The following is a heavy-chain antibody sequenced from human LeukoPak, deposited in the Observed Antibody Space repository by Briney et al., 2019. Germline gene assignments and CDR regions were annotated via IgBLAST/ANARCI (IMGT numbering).Heavy chain of an antibody. CDR1: GGSFSGYY. Sequence: SETLSLACAVYGGSFSGYYWSWIRQPPGKGLEWIGYIYYSGSTNYNPSLKSRVTISVDTSKNQFSLKLSSVTAADTAVYYCARDRYGGNDYWGQGTLVTVSS. J-gene: IGHJ4*02. CDR3: ARDRYGGNDY. V-gene: IGHV4-59*01. CDR2: IYYSGST. D-gene: IGHD4-23*01.